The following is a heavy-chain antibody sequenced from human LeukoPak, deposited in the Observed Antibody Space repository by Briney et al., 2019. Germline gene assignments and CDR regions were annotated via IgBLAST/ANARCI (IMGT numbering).Heavy chain of an antibody. Sequence: GGSLRLSCAASGFTFSNYGMSWVRQAPGKGLEWVSVIRGSGGGTYYADSVKGRFTISRDNSKNTVYLQMNSLRAEDTAAYYCVKARMPHCGTDCLESWGQGTLVTVSS. V-gene: IGHV3-23*01. CDR1: GFTFSNYG. CDR3: VKARMPHCGTDCLES. D-gene: IGHD2-21*02. J-gene: IGHJ4*02. CDR2: IRGSGGGT.